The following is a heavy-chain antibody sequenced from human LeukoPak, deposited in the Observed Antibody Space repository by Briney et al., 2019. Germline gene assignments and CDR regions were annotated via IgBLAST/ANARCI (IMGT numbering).Heavy chain of an antibody. CDR1: GFTFSSYS. D-gene: IGHD3-16*01. Sequence: GGSLRLSCAASGFTFSSYSMNWVRQAPGKGLEWVSYISSSSSTIYYADSVKGRFTISRDNAKNSLYLQMNSLRAEDTAVYYCAREGDYYGMDVWGQGTTVTVSS. V-gene: IGHV3-48*04. CDR2: ISSSSSTI. CDR3: AREGDYYGMDV. J-gene: IGHJ6*02.